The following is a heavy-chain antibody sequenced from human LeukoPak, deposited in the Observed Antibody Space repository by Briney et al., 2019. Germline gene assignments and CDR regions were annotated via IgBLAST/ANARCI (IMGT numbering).Heavy chain of an antibody. CDR3: AKDSVGATDY. V-gene: IGHV3-20*04. CDR1: GYTFEDYG. D-gene: IGHD1-26*01. Sequence: GGSLRLSCAASGYTFEDYGLSWVRQGPGKGLEWVSGINWNGGSTGYADSVKGRFTISRDNSKNTLYLQMNSLRAEDTAVYYCAKDSVGATDYWGQGTLVTVSS. J-gene: IGHJ4*02. CDR2: INWNGGST.